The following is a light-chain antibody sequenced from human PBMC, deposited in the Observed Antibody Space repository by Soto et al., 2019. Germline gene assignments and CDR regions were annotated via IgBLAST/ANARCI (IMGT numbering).Light chain of an antibody. J-gene: IGKJ1*01. CDR2: AAT. CDR3: QHYGSLPRT. V-gene: IGKV3-20*01. Sequence: EIVLTQSPGTLSLSPGERATLSCRASQSVSGNYIAWYQQKPGQAPRLLISAATSRATGIPDRFSGSGSGTDFTLSISRLEPEDLAVYYCQHYGSLPRTFGQGTKVDIK. CDR1: QSVSGNY.